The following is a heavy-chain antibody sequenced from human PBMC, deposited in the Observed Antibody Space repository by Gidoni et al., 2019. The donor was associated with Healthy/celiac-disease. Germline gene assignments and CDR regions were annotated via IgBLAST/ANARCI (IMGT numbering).Heavy chain of an antibody. Sequence: EVQLVESGGGLIQPGGSLRLPCSASGFTVSSHYMSWVRQAPGKGLEWVSVIYSGGSTYYADSVKGRFTISRDNSKNTLYLQMNSLRAEDTAVYYCARDGSTDGNYYYDYGMDVWGQGTTVTVSS. CDR1: GFTVSSHY. D-gene: IGHD3-10*01. V-gene: IGHV3-53*01. CDR2: IYSGGST. CDR3: ARDGSTDGNYYYDYGMDV. J-gene: IGHJ6*02.